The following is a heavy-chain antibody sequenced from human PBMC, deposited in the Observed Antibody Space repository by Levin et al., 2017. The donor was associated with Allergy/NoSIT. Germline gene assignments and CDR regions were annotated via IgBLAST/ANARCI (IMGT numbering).Heavy chain of an antibody. CDR2: TYYRSKWYN. Sequence: SQTLSLTCAISGDSVSSNSAAWNWIRQSPSRGLKWLGRTYYRSKWYNDYAVSVKSRITINPDTSKNQFSLQLNSVTPEDTAVYYCARDRFDIVVVPASTPGAFDIWGQGTMVTVSS. CDR3: ARDRFDIVVVPASTPGAFDI. J-gene: IGHJ3*02. CDR1: GDSVSSNSAA. V-gene: IGHV6-1*01. D-gene: IGHD2-2*01.